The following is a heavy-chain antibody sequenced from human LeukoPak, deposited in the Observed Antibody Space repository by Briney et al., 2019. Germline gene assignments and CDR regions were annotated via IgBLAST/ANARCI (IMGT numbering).Heavy chain of an antibody. D-gene: IGHD6-19*01. J-gene: IGHJ4*02. CDR3: ARAETGGWYY. V-gene: IGHV1-18*01. CDR1: GYSFTSYG. Sequence: ASVKVSCKASGYSFTSYGISWVRQAPGQGPEWMGWISTYNGNTNYPQKLQGRVTMTTDTSTSTAYMELRSLRSDDTAVYYCARAETGGWYYWGQGTLVTVSS. CDR2: ISTYNGNT.